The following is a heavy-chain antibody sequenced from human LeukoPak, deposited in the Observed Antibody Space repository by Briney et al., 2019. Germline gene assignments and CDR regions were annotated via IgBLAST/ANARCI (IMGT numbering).Heavy chain of an antibody. CDR1: GFTISSYW. CDR2: IKEDGSQK. CDR3: ARGEYYYDGGY. D-gene: IGHD3-22*01. V-gene: IGHV3-7*03. Sequence: GGSLRLSCAASGFTISSYWMSWVRQAPGKGLEWVANIKEDGSQKYYVDSVRGRFTMSRDNAKNSLYPQMNSLRTEDTAVYYCARGEYYYDGGYWGQGTLVTVSS. J-gene: IGHJ4*02.